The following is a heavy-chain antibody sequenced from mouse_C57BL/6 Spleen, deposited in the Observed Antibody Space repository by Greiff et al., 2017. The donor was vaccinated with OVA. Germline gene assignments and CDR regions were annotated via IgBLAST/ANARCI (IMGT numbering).Heavy chain of an antibody. Sequence: VQLVESGAELVRPGASVTLSCKASGYTFPDYEMHWVKQTPVHGLEWIGAIDPESGGTAYTPKFKGKAILTADKSSSTAYMELRILTSEDSAGYYCTRDGYDYDRFAYWGQGTLVTVSA. CDR3: TRDGYDYDRFAY. CDR1: GYTFPDYE. V-gene: IGHV1-15*01. D-gene: IGHD2-4*01. J-gene: IGHJ3*01. CDR2: IDPESGGT.